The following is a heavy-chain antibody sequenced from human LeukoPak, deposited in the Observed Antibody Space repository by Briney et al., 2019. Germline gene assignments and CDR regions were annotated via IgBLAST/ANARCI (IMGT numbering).Heavy chain of an antibody. CDR3: ASLAGSSSSYYYYYYMDV. CDR2: INHSGST. CDR1: GGSFSGYY. D-gene: IGHD6-6*01. Sequence: SGTLSLTCAVYGGSFSGYYWSWIRQPPGKGLEWIGEINHSGSTNYNPSLKSRVTISVDTSKNQFSLKLSSVTAADTAVYYCASLAGSSSSYYYYYYMDVWGKGTTVTVSS. J-gene: IGHJ6*03. V-gene: IGHV4-34*01.